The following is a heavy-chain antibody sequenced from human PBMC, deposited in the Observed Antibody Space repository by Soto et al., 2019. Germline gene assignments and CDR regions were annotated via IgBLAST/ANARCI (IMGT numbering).Heavy chain of an antibody. V-gene: IGHV1-46*01. CDR3: ATHPHYYDSSGYSFPGY. CDR2: INPSGGST. J-gene: IGHJ4*02. CDR1: GYTFTSYY. D-gene: IGHD3-22*01. Sequence: RASVKVSCKASGYTFTSYYMHWVRQAPGQGLEWMGIINPSGGSTSYAQKFQGRVTMTRDTSTSTVYMELSSLRSEDTAVYYCATHPHYYDSSGYSFPGYWGQGTLVTVSS.